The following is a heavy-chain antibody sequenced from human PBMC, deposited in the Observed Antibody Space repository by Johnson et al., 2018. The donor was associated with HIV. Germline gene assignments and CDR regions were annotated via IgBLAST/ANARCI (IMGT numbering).Heavy chain of an antibody. J-gene: IGHJ3*02. CDR3: AKDPYSRKDAFDI. Sequence: VQLVESGGGVVRPGGSLRLSCAASGFTFSSYAMSWVRQAPGKGLEWVSAISGSGGSTYYADSVKGRFTISRDNSKNPLYLQMNSLRAEDTAVYYCAKDPYSRKDAFDIWGQGTMVTVSS. V-gene: IGHV3-23*04. CDR1: GFTFSSYA. CDR2: ISGSGGST. D-gene: IGHD1-14*01.